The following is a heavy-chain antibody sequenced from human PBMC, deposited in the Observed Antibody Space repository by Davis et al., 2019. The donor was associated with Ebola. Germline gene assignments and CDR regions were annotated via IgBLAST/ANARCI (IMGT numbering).Heavy chain of an antibody. CDR3: ARDGQELLMRGYGMDV. J-gene: IGHJ6*02. CDR2: MNPSSTNT. Sequence: ASVKVSCKATGYTFTNYDINWVRQATGQGLEWMGWMNPSSTNTDYAQKFQGRLTMTRNASISTAYMELSSLRSEDTAVYSCARDGQELLMRGYGMDVWGQGTTVTVSS. V-gene: IGHV1-8*01. D-gene: IGHD3-10*01. CDR1: GYTFTNYD.